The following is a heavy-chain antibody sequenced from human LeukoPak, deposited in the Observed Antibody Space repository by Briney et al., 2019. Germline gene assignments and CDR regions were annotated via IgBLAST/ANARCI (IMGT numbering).Heavy chain of an antibody. D-gene: IGHD3-22*01. J-gene: IGHJ4*02. V-gene: IGHV4-61*02. Sequence: SETLSLTCTVSGGSISSGSYYWSWIRQPAGKGLEWIGRIYTSGSTNYNPSLKSRVTISVDTSKNQFSLKLSSVTAADTAVYYCARNTYYYDSSGYYPAPYWGQGTLVTVSS. CDR2: IYTSGST. CDR1: GGSISSGSYY. CDR3: ARNTYYYDSSGYYPAPY.